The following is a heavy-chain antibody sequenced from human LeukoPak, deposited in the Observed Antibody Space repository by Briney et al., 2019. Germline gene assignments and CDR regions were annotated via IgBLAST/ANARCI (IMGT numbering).Heavy chain of an antibody. V-gene: IGHV1-46*01. CDR1: GYTFTNYY. CDR2: INPSGGST. Sequence: GASVKVSCKASGYTFTNYYMHWVRQAPGRGLEWMGIINPSGGSTSYAQKFQGRVTMTRDTSTSTVYMELSSLRSGDTAVYYCARDVEMATITGGPSEYWGQGTLVTVSS. D-gene: IGHD5-24*01. J-gene: IGHJ4*02. CDR3: ARDVEMATITGGPSEY.